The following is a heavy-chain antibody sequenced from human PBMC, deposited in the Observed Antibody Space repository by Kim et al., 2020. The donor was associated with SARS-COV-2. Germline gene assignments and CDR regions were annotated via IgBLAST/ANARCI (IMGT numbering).Heavy chain of an antibody. CDR3: TTVSMR. D-gene: IGHD2-2*01. Sequence: GGSLRLSCAVSGIPFSNAWFNWVRQSPGKGLEWVGRIKSKTDGGTADLAAPVKGSFPITRDDSKNTLSLLMNNVETDDSAVYYCTTVSMRWGQGTLVTVSS. CDR1: GIPFSNAW. V-gene: IGHV3-15*01. CDR2: IKSKTDGGTA. J-gene: IGHJ4*02.